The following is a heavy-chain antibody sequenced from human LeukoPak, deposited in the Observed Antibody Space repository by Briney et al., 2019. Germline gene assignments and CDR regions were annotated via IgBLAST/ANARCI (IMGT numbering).Heavy chain of an antibody. Sequence: SENLSLTCTVSGGSINNGGYYWSWIRQHPGKGLEWIGYIYYSGSSYYNPSLRSRVTISVDTSKNHFSLKLSSVTAADTAVYYCARDARLGGPAAAAYLDYWGQGTLVTVSS. V-gene: IGHV4-31*03. CDR2: IYYSGSS. D-gene: IGHD2-2*01. CDR3: ARDARLGGPAAAAYLDY. J-gene: IGHJ4*02. CDR1: GGSINNGGYY.